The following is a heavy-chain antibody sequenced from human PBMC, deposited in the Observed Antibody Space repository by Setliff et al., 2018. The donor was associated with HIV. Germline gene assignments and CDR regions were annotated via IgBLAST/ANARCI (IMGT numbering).Heavy chain of an antibody. CDR1: GGSISTYY. CDR3: ARDSNPAGSPGYEYARRGAFDL. J-gene: IGHJ3*01. D-gene: IGHD5-12*01. Sequence: NPSETLSLPCTVSGGSISTYYWNWIRQSPGTGLEWIGDINYRGVTYYNPSLKSRVTFSLDTSKNQFSLTLTSVTAADTAVYYCARDSNPAGSPGYEYARRGAFDLWGPGTPVTVSS. CDR2: INYRGVT. V-gene: IGHV4-59*01.